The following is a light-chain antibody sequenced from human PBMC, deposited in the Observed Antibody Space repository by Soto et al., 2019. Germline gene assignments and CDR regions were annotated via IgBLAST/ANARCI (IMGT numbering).Light chain of an antibody. CDR1: ESIGNY. Sequence: EVVLTQSPATLSLSPGERATLSCRASESIGNYLAWYQQKLGQAPKLLIYDASHRAIGIPGRFSGDGSGTDFTLTIRSLEPEDFAVYYCQWRSDWPPRLTFGGGPKVQIK. CDR3: QWRSDWPPRLT. V-gene: IGKV3-11*01. CDR2: DAS. J-gene: IGKJ4*01.